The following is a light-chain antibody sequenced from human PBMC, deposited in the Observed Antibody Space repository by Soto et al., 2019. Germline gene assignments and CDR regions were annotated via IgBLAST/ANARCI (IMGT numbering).Light chain of an antibody. J-gene: IGKJ5*01. Sequence: EIVLTQSPGTMSLSPGERATLSCRASRSVSTSYLAWYQQKPGQAPRLLIFGASRRATGIPDRFSGSGSGTDFTLTISSLEPEDFAVYYCQQYGSSPITFGQGTRLEI. CDR2: GAS. V-gene: IGKV3-20*01. CDR1: RSVSTSY. CDR3: QQYGSSPIT.